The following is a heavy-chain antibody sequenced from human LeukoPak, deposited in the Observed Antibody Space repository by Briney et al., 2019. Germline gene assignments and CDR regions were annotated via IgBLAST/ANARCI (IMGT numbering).Heavy chain of an antibody. CDR1: GGSISSSSYY. CDR3: ARRSMGDTFDY. V-gene: IGHV4-39*01. J-gene: IGHJ4*02. D-gene: IGHD2-21*02. Sequence: PSETLSLTCTVSGGSISSSSYYWGWIRQPPGKGLEWIGSIYYSGSTYYNPSLKSRVTISVDTSKNRFSLKLSSVTAADTAVYYCARRSMGDTFDYWGQGTLVTVSS. CDR2: IYYSGST.